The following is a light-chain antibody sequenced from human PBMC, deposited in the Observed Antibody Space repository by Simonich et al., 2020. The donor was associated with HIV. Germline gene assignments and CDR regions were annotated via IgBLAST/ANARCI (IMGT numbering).Light chain of an antibody. V-gene: IGKV4-1*01. CDR2: WAS. J-gene: IGKJ2*01. CDR1: RNILYNSNNKNY. CDR3: QQYYSTPLL. Sequence: DIVMTQSPDSLAVSLGERATINCKSSRNILYNSNNKNYLAWYQQKPGQPPNLLIYWASTRESGVPDRFSASGSGTDFTLTISSLQAEDVAVYYCQQYYSTPLLFGQGTKLEIK.